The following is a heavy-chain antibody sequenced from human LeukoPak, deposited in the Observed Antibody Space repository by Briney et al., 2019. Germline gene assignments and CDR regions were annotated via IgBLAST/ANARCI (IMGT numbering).Heavy chain of an antibody. CDR3: ARGVVWGGVVPAAMGY. CDR1: GYTFTSYD. CDR2: MNPNSGNT. D-gene: IGHD2-2*01. Sequence: ASVKVSCKASGYTFTSYDINWVRQATGQGLEWMGWMNPNSGNTGYAQKFHGRVTMTRNTSISTAYMELSSLRSEDTAVYYCARGVVWGGVVPAAMGYWGQGTLVTVSS. V-gene: IGHV1-8*01. J-gene: IGHJ4*02.